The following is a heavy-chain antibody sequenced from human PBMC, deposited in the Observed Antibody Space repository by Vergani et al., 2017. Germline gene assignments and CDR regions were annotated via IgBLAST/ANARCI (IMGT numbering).Heavy chain of an antibody. V-gene: IGHV3-23*01. D-gene: IGHD5-24*01. CDR2: IKNTGDST. CDR1: GFTFSSHA. Sequence: EVQLLQSEGAVVQPGGSLRLSCVASGFTFSSHAMTWVRQGHGQGLEWFSSIKNTGDSTHYADSVKGRFTISRDNSKNTLYLQMNSLRVEDTAVYYCGRGSDNYNWGQGTLVTVSS. J-gene: IGHJ4*02. CDR3: GRGSDNYN.